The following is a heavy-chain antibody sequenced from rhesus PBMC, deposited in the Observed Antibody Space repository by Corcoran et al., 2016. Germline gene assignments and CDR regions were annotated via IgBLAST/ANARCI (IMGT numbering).Heavy chain of an antibody. CDR3: ARTDSGSKADY. D-gene: IGHD4-29*01. V-gene: IGHV4-80*01. Sequence: QVQLQESGPGLVKPSETLSLTCAVSGASISSYWWNWIRQPPGKGLEWIGEINGNRGNTSYNPSLKSRVSISKDASNNQISLKLTTVTAADTAVYYCARTDSGSKADYWGQGVLVTVSS. CDR1: GASISSYW. CDR2: INGNRGNT. J-gene: IGHJ4*01.